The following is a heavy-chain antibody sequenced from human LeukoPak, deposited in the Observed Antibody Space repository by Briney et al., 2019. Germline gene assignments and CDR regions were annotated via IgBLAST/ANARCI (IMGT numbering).Heavy chain of an antibody. D-gene: IGHD6-19*01. CDR2: ISAYNGNT. CDR3: ARDGGGWSRIYYYYYMDV. CDR1: GYTFTSYG. V-gene: IGHV1-18*01. Sequence: ASVKVSCKASGYTFTSYGTSWVRQAPGQGLEWMGWISAYNGNTNYAQKLQGRVTMTTDTSTSTAYMELRSLRSDDTAVYYCARDGGGWSRIYYYYYMDVWGKGTTVTVSS. J-gene: IGHJ6*03.